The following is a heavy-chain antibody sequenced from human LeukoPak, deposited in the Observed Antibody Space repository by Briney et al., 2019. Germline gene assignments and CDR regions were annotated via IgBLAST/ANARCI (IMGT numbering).Heavy chain of an antibody. J-gene: IGHJ5*02. CDR3: ARHDYYGSLNWFDP. V-gene: IGHV4-39*01. CDR2: IYSSGST. Sequence: PSETLSLTCTVSGGSISSSSYYWGWIRQPPGKGLEWIGSIYSSGSTYYNPSLKSRITISVDTSKNQFSLKLTSVTAADTAVYYCARHDYYGSLNWFDPWGQGTLITVSS. D-gene: IGHD3-10*01. CDR1: GGSISSSSYY.